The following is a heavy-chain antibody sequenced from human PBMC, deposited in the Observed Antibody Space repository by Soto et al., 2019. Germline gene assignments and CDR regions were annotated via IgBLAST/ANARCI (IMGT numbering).Heavy chain of an antibody. CDR2: IYHSGTT. D-gene: IGHD5-12*01. CDR3: ARTDGYEIEY. Sequence: PSETLSLTCAVSGDSISSGYYWAWIRQPPGKGLEWIGSIYHSGTTYYNPSLKSRVTISADKSITTVYLQWSSLKASDTAMYYCARTDGYEIEYWGQGTLVTVSS. J-gene: IGHJ4*02. V-gene: IGHV4-38-2*01. CDR1: GDSISSGYY.